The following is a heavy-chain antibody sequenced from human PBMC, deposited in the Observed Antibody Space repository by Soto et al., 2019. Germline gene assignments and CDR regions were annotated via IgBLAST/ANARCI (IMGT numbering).Heavy chain of an antibody. D-gene: IGHD2-15*01. Sequence: ASVKVSCKASGYTLTSYYMHWVRQAPGQGLEWMGIINPSGGSTSYAQKFQGRVTMTRDTSTSTVYMELSSLRSEDTAVYYCARAPHSSGGSCYPLDYWGQGTLVTVSS. V-gene: IGHV1-46*03. J-gene: IGHJ4*02. CDR3: ARAPHSSGGSCYPLDY. CDR2: INPSGGST. CDR1: GYTLTSYY.